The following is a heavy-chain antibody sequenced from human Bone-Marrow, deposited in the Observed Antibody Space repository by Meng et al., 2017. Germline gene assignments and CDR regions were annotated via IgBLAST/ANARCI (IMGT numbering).Heavy chain of an antibody. CDR3: ARDKLLWFGESQGP. J-gene: IGHJ5*02. V-gene: IGHV3-21*01. Sequence: GGSLRLSCAASGFIFSSYGMSWVRQAPGKGLEWVSSISSSSSYIYYADSVKGRFTISRDNAKNSLYLQMNSLRAEDTAVYYCARDKLLWFGESQGPWGQGTLVTVSS. D-gene: IGHD3-10*01. CDR1: GFIFSSYG. CDR2: ISSSSSYI.